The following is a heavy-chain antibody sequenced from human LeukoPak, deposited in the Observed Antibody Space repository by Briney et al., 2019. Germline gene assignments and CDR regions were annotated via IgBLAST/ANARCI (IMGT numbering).Heavy chain of an antibody. Sequence: PSETLSLTCAVSGGSISRSNWWSWIRQPPGKGLEWIGFIHYSGTTNYNPSLKSRLAISLDTSNTQFSLKLSSVTAADTAIYYCARHYVFVVGGSSFDYWGRGTLVTVSS. CDR2: IHYSGTT. CDR3: ARHYVFVVGGSSFDY. CDR1: GGSISRSNW. D-gene: IGHD3-10*01. V-gene: IGHV4-59*08. J-gene: IGHJ4*02.